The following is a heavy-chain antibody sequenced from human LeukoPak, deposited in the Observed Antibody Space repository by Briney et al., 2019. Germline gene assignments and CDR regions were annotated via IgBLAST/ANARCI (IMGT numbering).Heavy chain of an antibody. J-gene: IGHJ4*02. V-gene: IGHV3-7*01. Sequence: GGSLRLSCAASGFTFSSYWMGWVRQAPGKGLEWVANIKEDGSEKYYVDSVKGRFTISRDNAKNSLYVVMKSLRAEDTAVYYCVRVSSGWMKGFDYWGQGTLVAVSS. CDR2: IKEDGSEK. CDR1: GFTFSSYW. CDR3: VRVSSGWMKGFDY. D-gene: IGHD6-19*01.